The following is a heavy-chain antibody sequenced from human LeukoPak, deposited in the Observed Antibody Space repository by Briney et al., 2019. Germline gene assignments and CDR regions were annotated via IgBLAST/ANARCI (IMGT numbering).Heavy chain of an antibody. CDR3: ARAASGVRQEHYFDQ. J-gene: IGHJ4*02. V-gene: IGHV3-33*01. D-gene: IGHD3-10*01. CDR1: GFTFNTYG. Sequence: GRSLRLSCEASGFTFNTYGMHWVRQAPGKGLEWVALKRYDGSSENYADSVKGRFTISRDNSKNTLYLEMNSLSVEDTAVYYCARAASGVRQEHYFDQWGLGTLVTVSS. CDR2: KRYDGSSE.